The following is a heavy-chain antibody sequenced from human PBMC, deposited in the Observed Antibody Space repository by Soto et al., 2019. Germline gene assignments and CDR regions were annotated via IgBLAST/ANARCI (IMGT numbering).Heavy chain of an antibody. CDR2: IIPIFGTA. D-gene: IGHD6-19*01. CDR1: GGTFSSYA. J-gene: IGHJ6*02. Sequence: ASVKVSCKASGGTFSSYAISWVRQAPGQGLEWMGGIIPIFGTANYAQKFQGRVTITADESTSTAYMELSSLRSEDTAVYHCASRIAVADYYYYGMDVWGQGTTVTVSS. CDR3: ASRIAVADYYYYGMDV. V-gene: IGHV1-69*13.